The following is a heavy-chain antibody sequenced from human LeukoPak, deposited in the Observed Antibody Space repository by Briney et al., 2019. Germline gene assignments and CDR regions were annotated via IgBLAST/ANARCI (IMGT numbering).Heavy chain of an antibody. CDR1: GFTFSTYA. Sequence: GGSLRLSCAASGFTFSTYAMSWVRQTPEKGLEWVSAITADGGDTFHADSVKGRFTISRDNSRSTLFLQMDGLRADDTALYHCVKGLKTSRPYYFDYWGQGALVTVSS. D-gene: IGHD3-22*01. CDR3: VKGLKTSRPYYFDY. J-gene: IGHJ4*02. V-gene: IGHV3-23*01. CDR2: ITADGGDT.